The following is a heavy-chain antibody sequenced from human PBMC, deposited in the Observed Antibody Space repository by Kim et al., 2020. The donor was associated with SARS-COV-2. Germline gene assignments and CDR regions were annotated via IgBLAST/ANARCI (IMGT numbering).Heavy chain of an antibody. V-gene: IGHV1-2*06. Sequence: ASVKVSCKTSGYTFTDYYIHWVRQAPGQGFEWMGRINSNSGCTNYAHKFQGRVTMTRDTSISTADMELSSLISDDTAVYYCARTTLTTYSSGWPIDYWGQGTLVTVSS. CDR3: ARTTLTTYSSGWPIDY. D-gene: IGHD6-19*01. J-gene: IGHJ4*02. CDR2: INSNSGCT. CDR1: GYTFTDYY.